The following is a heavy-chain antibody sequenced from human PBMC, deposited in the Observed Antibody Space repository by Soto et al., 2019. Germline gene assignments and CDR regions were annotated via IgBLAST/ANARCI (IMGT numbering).Heavy chain of an antibody. D-gene: IGHD5-18*01. CDR1: GGTFSSYA. CDR2: IIPIFGTA. V-gene: IGHV1-69*06. J-gene: IGHJ4*02. Sequence: SVKVSCKASGGTFSSYAISWVRQAPGQGLEWMGGIIPIFGTANYAQKFQGRVTITADKSTSTAYMELSSLRSEDTAGYYCARVGDSYGTFDYWGQGTLVTVSS. CDR3: ARVGDSYGTFDY.